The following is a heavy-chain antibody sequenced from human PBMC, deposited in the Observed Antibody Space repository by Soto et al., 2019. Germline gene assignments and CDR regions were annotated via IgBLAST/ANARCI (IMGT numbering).Heavy chain of an antibody. CDR2: IIPIFGTA. Sequence: QVQLVQSGAEVKKPGSSVKVSCKASGGTFSSYAISWVRQAPGQGLEWMGGIIPIFGTANYAQKFQGRVTITADESTSTAYMELSSLRSEDTAVYYCARSDITMVRGVIHRAEYFQHWGQGTLVTVSS. V-gene: IGHV1-69*12. CDR1: GGTFSSYA. D-gene: IGHD3-10*01. J-gene: IGHJ1*01. CDR3: ARSDITMVRGVIHRAEYFQH.